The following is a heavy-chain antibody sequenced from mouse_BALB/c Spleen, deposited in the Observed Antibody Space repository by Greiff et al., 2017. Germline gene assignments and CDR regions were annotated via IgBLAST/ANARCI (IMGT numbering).Heavy chain of an antibody. CDR3: ARGLRHYFDY. Sequence: EVKLLESGPGLVKPSQSLSLTCSVTGYSITSGYYWNWIRQFPGNKLEWMGYISYDGSNNYNPSLKNRISITRDTSKNQFFLKLNSVTTEDTATYYCARGLRHYFDYWGQGTTLTVSS. D-gene: IGHD1-2*01. V-gene: IGHV3-6*02. CDR1: GYSITSGYY. CDR2: ISYDGSN. J-gene: IGHJ2*01.